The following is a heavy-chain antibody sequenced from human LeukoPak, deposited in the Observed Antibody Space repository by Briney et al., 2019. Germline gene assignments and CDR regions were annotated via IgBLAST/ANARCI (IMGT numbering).Heavy chain of an antibody. CDR3: ARGVEGGCSSTSCSYYFDY. Sequence: SETLSLTCTVSGGSISSYCWSWIRQPPGKGLEWIGYIYYSGSTNYNPSLKSRVTISVDTSKNQFSLKLSSVTAADTAVYYCARGVEGGCSSTSCSYYFDYWGQGTLVTVSS. V-gene: IGHV4-59*01. CDR1: GGSISSYC. D-gene: IGHD2-2*01. J-gene: IGHJ4*02. CDR2: IYYSGST.